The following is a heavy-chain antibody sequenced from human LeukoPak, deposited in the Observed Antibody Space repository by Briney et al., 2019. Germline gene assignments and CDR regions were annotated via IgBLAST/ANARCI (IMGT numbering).Heavy chain of an antibody. D-gene: IGHD3-10*01. CDR3: AKDDGYGSGSHFGFLDY. V-gene: IGHV3-23*01. CDR1: GFTFSSYG. Sequence: GGSLRLSCAASGFTFSSYGMHWVRQAPGKGLEWVSAISGSGGSTYYADSVKGRFTISRDNSKNTLYLQMNSLRAEDTAVYYCAKDDGYGSGSHFGFLDYWGQGTLVTVSS. CDR2: ISGSGGST. J-gene: IGHJ4*02.